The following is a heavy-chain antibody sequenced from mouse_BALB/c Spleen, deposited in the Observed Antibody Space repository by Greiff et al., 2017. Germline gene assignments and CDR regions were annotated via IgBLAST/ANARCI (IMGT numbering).Heavy chain of an antibody. CDR3: ARSYRYDGVYYAMDY. Sequence: VQLKQSGAELAKPGASVKMSCKASGYTFTSYWMHWVKQRPGQGLEWIGYINPSTGYTEYNQKFKDKATLTADKSSSTAYMQLSSLTSEDSAVYYCARSYRYDGVYYAMDYWGQGTSVTVSS. V-gene: IGHV1-7*01. D-gene: IGHD2-14*01. CDR1: GYTFTSYW. J-gene: IGHJ4*01. CDR2: INPSTGYT.